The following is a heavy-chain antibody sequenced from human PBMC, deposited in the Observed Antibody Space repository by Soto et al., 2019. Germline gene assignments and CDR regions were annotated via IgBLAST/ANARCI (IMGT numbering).Heavy chain of an antibody. Sequence: SETLSLTCAVSGGSISSGGYSWSWIRQPPGKGLEWIGYIYHSGSTYYNPSLKSRVTISVDTSKNQFSLKLSSVTAADTAVYYCAREGYSSSWSPTNWFDPWGQGTLVTVSS. J-gene: IGHJ5*02. D-gene: IGHD6-13*01. V-gene: IGHV4-30-2*01. CDR2: IYHSGST. CDR3: AREGYSSSWSPTNWFDP. CDR1: GGSISSGGYS.